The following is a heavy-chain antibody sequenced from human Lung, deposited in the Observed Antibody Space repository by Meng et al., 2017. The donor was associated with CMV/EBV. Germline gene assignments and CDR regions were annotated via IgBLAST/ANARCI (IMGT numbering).Heavy chain of an antibody. CDR2: ISGSGGST. J-gene: IGHJ6*02. CDR1: GFTFSSYA. D-gene: IGHD3-3*01. CDR3: AKDTGFLGWLGWRNYYYGMDV. V-gene: IGHV3-23*01. Sequence: GGSLRLSCAASGFTFSSYAMSWVRQAPGKGLEWVSAISGSGGSTYYADSVKGRFTISRDNSKNTLYLQMNSLRAEDTAVYYCAKDTGFLGWLGWRNYYYGMDVWGQGTTVTVSS.